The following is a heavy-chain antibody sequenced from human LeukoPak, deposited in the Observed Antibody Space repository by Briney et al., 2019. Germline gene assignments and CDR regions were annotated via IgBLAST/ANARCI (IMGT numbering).Heavy chain of an antibody. V-gene: IGHV3-23*01. D-gene: IGHD4-17*01. CDR2: IGGIGAST. CDR3: AKAAYGDYVNWFDP. J-gene: IGHJ5*02. Sequence: GGSLRLSCAASGFTFSSHAMTWVRQAPGKGLEWVSSIGGIGASTYYADSVKGRFTISRDNSKNTLYLQMNSLRAEDTALYYCAKAAYGDYVNWFDPWGQGILVIVSS. CDR1: GFTFSSHA.